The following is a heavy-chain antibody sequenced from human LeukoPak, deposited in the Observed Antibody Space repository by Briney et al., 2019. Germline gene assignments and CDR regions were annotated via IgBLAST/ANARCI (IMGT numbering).Heavy chain of an antibody. V-gene: IGHV4-59*11. CDR1: GGPISTHY. CDR3: ARGATFRGTYYMDV. J-gene: IGHJ6*03. Sequence: SSETPSLTCIVSGGPISTHYWSWSRQPPGKGLEWIGYNDYSGSTNYNPSLKSRVTISVDTSKNQFSLKLNSVTAADTAVYYCARGATFRGTYYMDVWGKGTTVTVSS. D-gene: IGHD3-10*01. CDR2: NDYSGST.